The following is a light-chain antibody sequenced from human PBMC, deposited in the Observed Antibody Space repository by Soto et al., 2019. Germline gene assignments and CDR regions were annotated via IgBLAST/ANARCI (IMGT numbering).Light chain of an antibody. CDR1: QSVSSNF. J-gene: IGKJ5*01. CDR3: QQYGSSPVT. Sequence: EIVLTQSPGTLSLYPGERATLSCRASQSVSSNFLAWYQQKPGQAPRLLIYGASSRASGIPDSFSGSGFGTDFILTISRLEPEDFAVYYCQQYGSSPVTFGQGTRLDIK. V-gene: IGKV3-20*01. CDR2: GAS.